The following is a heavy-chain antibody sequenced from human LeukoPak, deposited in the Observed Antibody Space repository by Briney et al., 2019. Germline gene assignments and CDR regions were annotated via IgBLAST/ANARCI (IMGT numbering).Heavy chain of an antibody. V-gene: IGHV3-43*02. CDR2: ISGNGNSI. CDR1: GFTFDDYA. CDR3: AKDIRGNYDIFTFDY. J-gene: IGHJ4*02. D-gene: IGHD3-9*01. Sequence: GGSLRLSCAASGFTFDDYAMHWVRQAPGKGLEWVSLISGNGNSIYYADSVKGRFTISRDNSKNSLYLQMSSLRTEDTALYYCAKDIRGNYDIFTFDYWGQGTLVTVSS.